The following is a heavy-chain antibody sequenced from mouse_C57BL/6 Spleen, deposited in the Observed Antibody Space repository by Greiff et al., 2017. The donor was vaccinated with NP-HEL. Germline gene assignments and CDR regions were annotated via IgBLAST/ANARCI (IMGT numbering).Heavy chain of an antibody. CDR2: IYPRSGNT. Sequence: VKLMESGAELARPGASVKLSCKASGYTFTSYGISWVKQRTGQGLEWIGEIYPRSGNTYYNEKFKGKATLTADKSSSTAYMELRSLTSEDSAVYFCAEGYDYDYYFDYWGQGTTLTVSS. CDR1: GYTFTSYG. V-gene: IGHV1-81*01. D-gene: IGHD2-4*01. J-gene: IGHJ2*01. CDR3: AEGYDYDYYFDY.